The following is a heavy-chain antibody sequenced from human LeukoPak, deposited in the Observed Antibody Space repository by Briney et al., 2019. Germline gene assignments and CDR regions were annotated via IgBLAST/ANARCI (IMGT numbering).Heavy chain of an antibody. D-gene: IGHD6-19*01. Sequence: SETLSLTCAVYGGSFSGYYWAWIRQPPGKGLEWIASIYYSGSTYYNPSLKNRVTISVDTSRNQFSLKLSSVTAADTAVYYCASLAVAGLSEGYWGQGTLVIVSS. CDR1: GGSFSGYY. CDR3: ASLAVAGLSEGY. J-gene: IGHJ4*02. V-gene: IGHV4-39*01. CDR2: IYYSGST.